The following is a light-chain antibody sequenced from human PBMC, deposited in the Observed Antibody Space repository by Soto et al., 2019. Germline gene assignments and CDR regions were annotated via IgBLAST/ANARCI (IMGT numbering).Light chain of an antibody. J-gene: IGKJ4*01. CDR2: GAS. Sequence: EIVMTQSPATLSVSPGERATLSCRASQSVSSNLAWYQQKPGQAPRLLIYGASTRATGIPARFSGSGSGTEFTPTISSLQSEAFAFYYCQQYNNWPLLTFGGGTKVEIK. CDR1: QSVSSN. V-gene: IGKV3D-15*01. CDR3: QQYNNWPLLT.